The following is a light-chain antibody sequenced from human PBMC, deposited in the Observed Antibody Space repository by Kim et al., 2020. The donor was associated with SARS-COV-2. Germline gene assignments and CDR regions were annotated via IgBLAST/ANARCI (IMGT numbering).Light chain of an antibody. CDR3: QQYNSYPRT. J-gene: IGKJ1*01. CDR2: AAS. V-gene: IGKV1-5*03. Sequence: DIQMTQSPSTLSASVGDRVTITCRASQSIRTWLAWYQQKPGEAPKLLIYAASSLESGVPLRFSGSGSGTEFTLTINGLQPDDIGTYYCQQYNSYPRTFGRGTKVDIK. CDR1: QSIRTW.